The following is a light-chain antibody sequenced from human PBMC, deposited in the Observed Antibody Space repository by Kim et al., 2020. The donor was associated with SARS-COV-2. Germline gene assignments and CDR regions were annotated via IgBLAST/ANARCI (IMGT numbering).Light chain of an antibody. Sequence: EIVLTQSPGTLSLSPGEGDTLSCRASQSVSSSYFAWYQQKPGQAPRLLIYGASSRATGIPDRFSGSGSGTDFTLTINRLEPEDFAVYYCQQYGSSPGTFGGETKVDIK. CDR3: QQYGSSPGT. CDR1: QSVSSSY. J-gene: IGKJ4*01. CDR2: GAS. V-gene: IGKV3-20*01.